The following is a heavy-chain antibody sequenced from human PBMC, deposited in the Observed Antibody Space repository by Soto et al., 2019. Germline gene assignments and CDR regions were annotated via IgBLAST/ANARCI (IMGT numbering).Heavy chain of an antibody. CDR1: GYSFTSYW. J-gene: IGHJ3*02. V-gene: IGHV5-51*01. Sequence: GESLKISCRGSGYSFTSYWIGWVRQMPGKGLEWMGIIYPGDSDTRYSPSFQGQVTISADKSISTAYLQWSSLKASDTAMHYRARLADTAMANAFDIWGQGTMVPVSS. D-gene: IGHD5-18*01. CDR3: ARLADTAMANAFDI. CDR2: IYPGDSDT.